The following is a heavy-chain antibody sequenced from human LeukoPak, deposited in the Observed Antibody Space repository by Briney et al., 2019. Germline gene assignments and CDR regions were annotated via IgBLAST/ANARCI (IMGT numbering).Heavy chain of an antibody. V-gene: IGHV4-34*01. CDR1: GGFFSGYY. J-gene: IGHJ5*02. CDR3: ARGRVVVVAANNWFDP. CDR2: INHSGST. Sequence: PAETLSLTCAVYGGFFSGYYWSWIRQPPGKGLEWIGEINHSGSTNYNRSLKSRVAISVDTYKNQFSLKLSSVTAAERAVYYCARGRVVVVAANNWFDPWGQGTLVTVSS. D-gene: IGHD2-15*01.